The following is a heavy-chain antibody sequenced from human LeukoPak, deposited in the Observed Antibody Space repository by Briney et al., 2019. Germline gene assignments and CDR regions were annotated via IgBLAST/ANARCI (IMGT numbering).Heavy chain of an antibody. V-gene: IGHV4-39*01. Sequence: SETLSLTCTVSGGSISSSSYYWGWIRQPPGKGLEWIGSIYYSGSTYYNPSLKSRVTISVDTSKNQFSLKLSSVPAADTAVYYCARRPQAVAGAFDIWGQGKMVTVSS. CDR1: GGSISSSSYY. J-gene: IGHJ3*02. CDR3: ARRPQAVAGAFDI. CDR2: IYYSGST. D-gene: IGHD6-19*01.